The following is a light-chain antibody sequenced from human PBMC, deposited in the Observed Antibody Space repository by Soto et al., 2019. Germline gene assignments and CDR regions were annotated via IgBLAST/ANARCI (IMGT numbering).Light chain of an antibody. CDR1: QSVSSN. J-gene: IGKJ1*01. CDR2: AAS. CDR3: QQYSKWPLT. V-gene: IGKV3-15*01. Sequence: EIVMTQSPATLSVSPGERATLSCRASQSVSSNLAWYQQKPGQAPRLLIYAASTRATGLPARFSGSGSGTEFTLTISSLQPEDFAVYYCQQYSKWPLTFGQGTKVEIK.